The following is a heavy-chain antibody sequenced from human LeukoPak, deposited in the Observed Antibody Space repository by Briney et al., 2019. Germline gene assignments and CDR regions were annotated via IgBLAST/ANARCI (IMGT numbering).Heavy chain of an antibody. V-gene: IGHV3-21*01. CDR2: ISSSSSYI. Sequence: GGSLRLSCAAAGFTFSSYSMNWVRQAPGKGLEWVSSISSSSSYIYYADSVKGRFTISRDNAKNSLYLQMNSLRAEDTAVYYCASEEQSAFDIWGQGTMVTVSS. CDR3: ASEEQSAFDI. CDR1: GFTFSSYS. J-gene: IGHJ3*02. D-gene: IGHD1-26*01.